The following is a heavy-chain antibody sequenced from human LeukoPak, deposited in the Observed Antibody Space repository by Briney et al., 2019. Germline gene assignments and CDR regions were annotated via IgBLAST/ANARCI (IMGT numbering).Heavy chain of an antibody. CDR1: GDSINNYY. D-gene: IGHD1-14*01. Sequence: SETLSLTCSVSGDSINNYYWSWIRQPPGRGLEWIGCIYYSGSTNYNPSLKSRLTISVDTSKNQFSLKLSSVTAADTAVYYCARLTKRNDPFAIWGQGTMVTVSS. V-gene: IGHV4-59*01. J-gene: IGHJ3*02. CDR3: ARLTKRNDPFAI. CDR2: IYYSGST.